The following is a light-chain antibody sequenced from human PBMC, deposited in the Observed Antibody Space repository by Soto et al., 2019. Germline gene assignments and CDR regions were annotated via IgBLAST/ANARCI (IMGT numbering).Light chain of an antibody. CDR2: DAS. CDR3: QQSSSYSPT. J-gene: IGKJ1*01. CDR1: QSISSW. V-gene: IGKV1-5*01. Sequence: DIQMTQSPSALSASVGDRVTLTCRASQSISSWLAWYQQKPGKAPKLLIYDASSLKSGVPSRFSGSGSGTEFTLTISSLQHDDFETYYCQQSSSYSPTLGQGTKVDIK.